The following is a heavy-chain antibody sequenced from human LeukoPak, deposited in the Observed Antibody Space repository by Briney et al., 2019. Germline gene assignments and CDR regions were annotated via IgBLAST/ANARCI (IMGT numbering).Heavy chain of an antibody. Sequence: GRSLRLSCAASGFTFSSYGMHWVRQAPGKGLEWVADIWYDGSNKYYADSVKGRFTISRDNSKNTLYLQMNSLRAEDTAVYYCARDERELLWNYFDYWGQGTLVTVSS. CDR1: GFTFSSYG. J-gene: IGHJ4*02. D-gene: IGHD3-10*01. CDR2: IWYDGSNK. V-gene: IGHV3-33*01. CDR3: ARDERELLWNYFDY.